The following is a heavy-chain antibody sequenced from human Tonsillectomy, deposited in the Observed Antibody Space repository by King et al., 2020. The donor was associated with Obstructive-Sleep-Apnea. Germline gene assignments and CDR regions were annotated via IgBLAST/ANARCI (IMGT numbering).Heavy chain of an antibody. CDR3: SAVQTVVVVVIMGGY. V-gene: IGHV3-15*01. J-gene: IGHJ4*02. D-gene: IGHD3-22*01. CDR1: GFTFNNAW. CDR2: IKSKTVGGTT. Sequence: VQLVESGGGLVKPGGSLRLSCAASGFTFNNAWMTWVRQAPGKGLEGVGRIKSKTVGGTTDYAAPVKGRLTNSRDVSKNTLYLQMNSLKTEDTAVYYCSAVQTVVVVVIMGGYWGQGTLVTVSS.